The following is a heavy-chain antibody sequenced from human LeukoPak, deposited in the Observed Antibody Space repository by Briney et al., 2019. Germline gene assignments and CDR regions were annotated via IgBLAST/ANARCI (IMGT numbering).Heavy chain of an antibody. CDR3: ARAYYYDSSGYSNWYFDL. CDR1: GGSFSGYS. CDR2: IYHSGST. D-gene: IGHD3-22*01. V-gene: IGHV4-30-2*01. Sequence: PSETLSLTCAVYGGSFSGYSWSWIRQPPGKGLEWIGYIYHSGSTYYNPSLKSRVTISVDRSKNQFSLKLSSVTAADTAVYYCARAYYYDSSGYSNWYFDLWGRGTLVTVSS. J-gene: IGHJ2*01.